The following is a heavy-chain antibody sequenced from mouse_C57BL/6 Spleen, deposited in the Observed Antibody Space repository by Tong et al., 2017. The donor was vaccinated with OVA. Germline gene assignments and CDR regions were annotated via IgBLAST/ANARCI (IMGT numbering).Heavy chain of an antibody. CDR2: ISDGGSYT. CDR1: GFTFSSYA. CDR3: ARGAMDY. J-gene: IGHJ4*01. Sequence: EVQLQESGGGLVKPGGSLKLSCAASGFTFSSYAMSWVRQTPEKRLEWVATISDGGSYTYYPDNVKGRFTISRDNAKNTLFLQMTSLRSEDTAMYYCARGAMDYWGQGTSVTVSS. V-gene: IGHV5-4*01.